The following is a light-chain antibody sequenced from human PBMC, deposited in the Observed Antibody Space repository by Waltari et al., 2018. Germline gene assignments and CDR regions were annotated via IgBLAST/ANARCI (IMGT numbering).Light chain of an antibody. Sequence: QSVLTQPPSVSGAPGQRVTISCTGSSSNIGAGYAVHWYQQLPGTAPKLLIYGNSNRPSGVPDRFSGSKSGTSASLAITGLQAEDEADYYCQSYDSSLSVAVFGGGTKLTVL. V-gene: IGLV1-40*01. CDR2: GNS. CDR1: SSNIGAGYA. CDR3: QSYDSSLSVAV. J-gene: IGLJ2*01.